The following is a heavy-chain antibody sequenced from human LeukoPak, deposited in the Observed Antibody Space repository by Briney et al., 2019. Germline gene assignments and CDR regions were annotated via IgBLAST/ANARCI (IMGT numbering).Heavy chain of an antibody. CDR1: GFTFSKYG. Sequence: GGSLRLSCAASGFTFSKYGVHWVRQAPGKGLEWVAVISDTGSEKYYADSVKGRFTISRDNSKNTVYLQMNSLRPEDTAVYYCAKNSGRDGYNDYFDYWGQGTLVTVSS. CDR2: ISDTGSEK. V-gene: IGHV3-30*18. D-gene: IGHD5-24*01. CDR3: AKNSGRDGYNDYFDY. J-gene: IGHJ4*02.